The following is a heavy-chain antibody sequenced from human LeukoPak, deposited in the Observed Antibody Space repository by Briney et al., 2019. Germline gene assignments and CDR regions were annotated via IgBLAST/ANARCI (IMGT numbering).Heavy chain of an antibody. CDR3: ARSYGSGTYPFDY. V-gene: IGHV3-72*01. CDR1: GFTFSAHY. D-gene: IGHD3-10*01. J-gene: IGHJ4*02. Sequence: GGSLRLSCAASGFTFSAHYMDWVRQAPGKGLEWVGRTTNKAYSYTTEYAASVKGRFTISTDDSKNSLYLQMNSLKTEDTAVYYCARSYGSGTYPFDYWGQGTLVTVSS. CDR2: TTNKAYSYTT.